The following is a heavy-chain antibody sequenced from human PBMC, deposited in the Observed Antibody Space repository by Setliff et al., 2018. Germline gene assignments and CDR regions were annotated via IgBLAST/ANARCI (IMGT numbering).Heavy chain of an antibody. CDR1: GGSISSSNYY. D-gene: IGHD2-2*01. J-gene: IGHJ6*02. CDR2: MYYSVSS. CDR3: MRQGAQMPSLSHLYGVDV. Sequence: PSETLSLTCSVSGGSISSSNYYRGWIRQPPGKGLEWIGSMYYSVSSYYNPSLKSRATISADTSKRQVSLNLNSVTAADTAVYYCMRQGAQMPSLSHLYGVDVWGQGTTVTVSS. V-gene: IGHV4-39*01.